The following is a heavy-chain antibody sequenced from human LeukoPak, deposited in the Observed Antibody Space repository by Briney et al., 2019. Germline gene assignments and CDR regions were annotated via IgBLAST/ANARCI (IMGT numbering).Heavy chain of an antibody. J-gene: IGHJ4*02. V-gene: IGHV1-18*01. CDR3: ARPAGRDYYDSSGYVLY. Sequence: ASVKVSFRSSGYTFTTYGITWVRQAPGQGLEWMGWISTYNGNTNYAQKLQGRVTMTTDTSTSTAYMELRSLRSDDTAMYYCARPAGRDYYDSSGYVLYWGQGTLVTVSS. D-gene: IGHD3-22*01. CDR2: ISTYNGNT. CDR1: GYTFTTYG.